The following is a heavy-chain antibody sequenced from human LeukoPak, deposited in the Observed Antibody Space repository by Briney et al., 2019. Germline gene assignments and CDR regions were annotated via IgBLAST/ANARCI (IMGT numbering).Heavy chain of an antibody. CDR1: GYTFTGYY. CDR2: INPNSGGT. Sequence: WASVKVSCKASGYTFTGYYMHWVRQAPGQGLEWMGWINPNSGGTNYAQKFQGRVTMTRDTSISTAYMELSRLRSDDTAVYYCAREKIAVANIDYWGQGTLVTVSS. V-gene: IGHV1-2*02. CDR3: AREKIAVANIDY. D-gene: IGHD6-19*01. J-gene: IGHJ4*02.